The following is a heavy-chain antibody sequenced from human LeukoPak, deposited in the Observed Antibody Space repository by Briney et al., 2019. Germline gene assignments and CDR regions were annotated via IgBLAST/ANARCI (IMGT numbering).Heavy chain of an antibody. CDR1: GFTFSSYG. J-gene: IGHJ3*02. V-gene: IGHV3-30*18. Sequence: GRSLRLSCAASGFTFSSYGMHWVRQAPGKGLEWVAVISYDGSNKYYADSVKGRFTISRDNSKNTLYLQMNSLRAEDTAVYYCAKVAQSAFDIWGQGTMVTVSS. CDR2: ISYDGSNK. CDR3: AKVAQSAFDI.